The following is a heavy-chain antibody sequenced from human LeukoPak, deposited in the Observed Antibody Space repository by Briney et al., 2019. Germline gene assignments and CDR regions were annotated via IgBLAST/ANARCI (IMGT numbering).Heavy chain of an antibody. CDR1: GFTVSSNY. D-gene: IGHD6-13*01. CDR2: IYSGGST. Sequence: PGGSLSLSCAASGFTVSSNYRSWVRQAPGKGLEWGSVIYSGGSTYYADSVKGRFTISRDNSKNTLYLQMNSLRAEDTAVYYCARGDSSSRRVFDYWGQGTLVTVSS. J-gene: IGHJ4*02. V-gene: IGHV3-53*01. CDR3: ARGDSSSRRVFDY.